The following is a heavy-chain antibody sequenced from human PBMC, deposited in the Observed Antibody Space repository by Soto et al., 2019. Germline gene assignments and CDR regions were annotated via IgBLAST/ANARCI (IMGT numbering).Heavy chain of an antibody. Sequence: QVPLVQSGAEVKKPGASVKVSCKASGYTFPGNYVHWVRQAPGQGLEWMALINPTTGGTNYAQKFQGRVTMTWDTAIITAYMELSRLKSDDTAIYYCARGYCSSSGCSHYFDCGGQGTLVTVSS. J-gene: IGHJ4*02. CDR1: GYTFPGNY. V-gene: IGHV1-2*02. D-gene: IGHD2-2*01. CDR2: INPTTGGT. CDR3: ARGYCSSSGCSHYFDC.